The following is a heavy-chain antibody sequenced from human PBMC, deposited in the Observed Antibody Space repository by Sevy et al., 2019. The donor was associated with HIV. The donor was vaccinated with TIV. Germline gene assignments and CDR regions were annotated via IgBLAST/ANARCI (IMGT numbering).Heavy chain of an antibody. CDR1: GFTFSDYY. V-gene: IGHV3-11*01. J-gene: IGHJ6*02. Sequence: GGSLRLSCAASGFTFSDYYMSWIRQAPGKGLEWVSYISSSGSTIYYADSVKGRFTISRGNAKNSLYLQMNSLRAEDTAVYYCARGVVVAAFRRGMDVWGQGTTVTVSS. CDR2: ISSSGSTI. D-gene: IGHD2-15*01. CDR3: ARGVVVAAFRRGMDV.